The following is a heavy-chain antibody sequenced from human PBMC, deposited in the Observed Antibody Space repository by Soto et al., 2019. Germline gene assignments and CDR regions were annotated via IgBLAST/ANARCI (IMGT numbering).Heavy chain of an antibody. CDR1: GFTFSSYS. Sequence: GGSLRLSCAASGFTFSSYSMNWVRQAPGKGLEWVSSISSSSSYIYYADSVKGRFTISRDNAKNSLYLQMNSLRAEDTAVYCCASFPYSSGWYVLYWGQGTLVTVSS. V-gene: IGHV3-21*01. CDR3: ASFPYSSGWYVLY. D-gene: IGHD6-19*01. CDR2: ISSSSSYI. J-gene: IGHJ4*02.